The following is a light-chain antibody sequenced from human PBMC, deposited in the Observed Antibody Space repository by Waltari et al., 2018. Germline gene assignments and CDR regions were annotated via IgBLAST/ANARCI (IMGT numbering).Light chain of an antibody. V-gene: IGLV3-19*01. Sequence: SSELTQDPAVSVPLGQTVRITCQGNSLRRYHASWYQQKPGQAPVLVIYGKSNRPSGIPDRFSGSSSGNTASLTITGAQAEDEADYYCNSRDSSGNQVFGGGTKLTVL. J-gene: IGLJ2*01. CDR2: GKS. CDR1: SLRRYH. CDR3: NSRDSSGNQV.